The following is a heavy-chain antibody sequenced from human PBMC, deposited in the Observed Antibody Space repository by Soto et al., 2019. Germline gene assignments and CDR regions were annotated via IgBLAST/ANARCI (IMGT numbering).Heavy chain of an antibody. CDR1: GFSLSTSGVG. J-gene: IGHJ6*02. V-gene: IGHV2-5*01. Sequence: QITLEESGPTLVKPTQTLTLTCTFSGFSLSTSGVGVGWIRQPPGKALEWLALIYWNDDKRYSPSLKSRLTITKDTSKNQVVLTMTNMDPVDTATYYCAHAPVVYYDSSGYYRGGYYYYGMDVWGQGTTVTVSS. CDR2: IYWNDDK. CDR3: AHAPVVYYDSSGYYRGGYYYYGMDV. D-gene: IGHD3-22*01.